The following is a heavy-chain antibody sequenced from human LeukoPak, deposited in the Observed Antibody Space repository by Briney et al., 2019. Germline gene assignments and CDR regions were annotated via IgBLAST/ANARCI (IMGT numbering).Heavy chain of an antibody. CDR2: IYYSGST. V-gene: IGHV4-39*07. J-gene: IGHJ4*02. D-gene: IGHD3-22*01. CDR1: GFTFSTYG. Sequence: GSLRLSCAASGFTFSTYGMSWVRQPPGKGLEWIGSIYYSGSTYYNPSLKSRVTISVDTSKNQFSLKLSSVTAADTAVYYCAREHPYYYDSSGTALTAEIKYYFDYWGQGTLVTVSS. CDR3: AREHPYYYDSSGTALTAEIKYYFDY.